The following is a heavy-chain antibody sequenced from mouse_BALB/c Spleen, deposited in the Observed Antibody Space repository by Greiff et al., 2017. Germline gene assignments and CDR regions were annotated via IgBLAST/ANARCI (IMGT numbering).Heavy chain of an antibody. V-gene: IGHV5-12-2*01. Sequence: EVQGVESGGGLVKPGGSLKLSCAASGFTFSSYTMSWVRQTPEKRLEWVAYISNGGGSTYYPDTVKGRFTISRDNAKNTLYLQMSSLKSEDTAMYYCARRDYLDYWGQGTSVTVSS. CDR2: ISNGGGST. CDR1: GFTFSSYT. CDR3: ARRDYLDY. D-gene: IGHD2-13*01. J-gene: IGHJ4*01.